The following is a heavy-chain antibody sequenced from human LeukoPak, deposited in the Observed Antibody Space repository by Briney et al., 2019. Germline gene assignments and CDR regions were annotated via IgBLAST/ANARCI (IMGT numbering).Heavy chain of an antibody. Sequence: ASVKVSCKASGYTFTSYGISWVRQAPGQGLEWMGWISAYNGNTNYAQKLQGRVTMTTDTSTSTAYMELRSLRSDDTAVYYCARDLHGDYVWGSYTRLDYWGQGTLVTVSS. CDR1: GYTFTSYG. CDR3: ARDLHGDYVWGSYTRLDY. D-gene: IGHD3-16*01. V-gene: IGHV1-18*01. J-gene: IGHJ4*02. CDR2: ISAYNGNT.